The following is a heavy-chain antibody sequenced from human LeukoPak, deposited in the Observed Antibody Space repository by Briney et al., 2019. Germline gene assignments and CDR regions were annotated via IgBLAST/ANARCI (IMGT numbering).Heavy chain of an antibody. J-gene: IGHJ4*02. Sequence: GASLQISCKGSGSSFTSYWIGWVRQVPGKGLEWMGIIYPGDSDTRYSPSFQGQVTISADKSISTAYLQWSSLRASDTAMYYCARPPYYDSSGTYDYWGQGTLVTVSS. CDR1: GSSFTSYW. CDR2: IYPGDSDT. CDR3: ARPPYYDSSGTYDY. D-gene: IGHD3-22*01. V-gene: IGHV5-51*01.